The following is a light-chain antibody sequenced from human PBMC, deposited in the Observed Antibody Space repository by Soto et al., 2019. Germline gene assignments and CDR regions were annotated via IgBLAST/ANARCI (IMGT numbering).Light chain of an antibody. V-gene: IGKV1-39*01. J-gene: IGKJ2*01. CDR1: QSISVH. Sequence: DIQITQSPSSLSASVRDTVTITCRASQSISVHLNWYQQKPGEVPKLLIYAASNLHSGVPSRFSGSGSETDFALTISSLQPEDFATYYCQQSYITPYTFGQGTRLEIK. CDR2: AAS. CDR3: QQSYITPYT.